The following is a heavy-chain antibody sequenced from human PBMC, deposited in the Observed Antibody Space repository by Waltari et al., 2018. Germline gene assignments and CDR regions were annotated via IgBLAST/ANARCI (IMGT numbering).Heavy chain of an antibody. Sequence: VTLVQSGAEVQKPWATGKISCTVSEYTFPDYYLHWVQQAPGKGLEWMGLCDPEDGETIYAEKFQGRVTITADTSTDTAYMALSSLRSEDTAVYYCATGGGYGSPPKIWGQGTPVTVSS. D-gene: IGHD5-12*01. CDR2: CDPEDGET. J-gene: IGHJ1*01. CDR3: ATGGGYGSPPKI. V-gene: IGHV1-69-2*01. CDR1: EYTFPDYY.